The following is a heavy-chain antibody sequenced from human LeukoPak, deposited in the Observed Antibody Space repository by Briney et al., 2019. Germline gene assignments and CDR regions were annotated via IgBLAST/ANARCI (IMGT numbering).Heavy chain of an antibody. Sequence: PSQTLSLTCTVSGGSISRYYWSWARQPPGKGLEWIGYIYYSGNTNYNPSLKSRLTMSADRSRNQFSLNLNSVTAADTAVYYCARINWNYFDYWGQGILVTVSS. D-gene: IGHD1-1*01. CDR1: GGSISRYY. J-gene: IGHJ4*02. CDR3: ARINWNYFDY. CDR2: IYYSGNT. V-gene: IGHV4-59*08.